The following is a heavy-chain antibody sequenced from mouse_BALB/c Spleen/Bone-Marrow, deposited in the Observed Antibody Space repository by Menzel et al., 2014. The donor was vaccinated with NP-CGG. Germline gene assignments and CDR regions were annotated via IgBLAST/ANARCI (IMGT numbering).Heavy chain of an antibody. Sequence: VHVKQSGAELVKPGASVKLSCTASGFNIKDTYMHWVKQRPEQGLEWIGRIDPANGNTKYDPKFQGKATITADTSSNTAYLQLSSLTSEDTAVYYCARSYGSSPFDYWGQGTTLTVSP. D-gene: IGHD1-1*01. CDR1: GFNIKDTY. CDR3: ARSYGSSPFDY. J-gene: IGHJ2*01. CDR2: IDPANGNT. V-gene: IGHV14-3*02.